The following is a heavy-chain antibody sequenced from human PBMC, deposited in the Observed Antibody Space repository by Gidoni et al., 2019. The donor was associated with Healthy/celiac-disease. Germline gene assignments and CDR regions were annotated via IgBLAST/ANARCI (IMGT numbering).Heavy chain of an antibody. CDR1: GGSTSSSNW. CDR3: AGGTVAGVDN. Sequence: QLQLQDSGPGLVQPSGTLSLTCAVPGGSTSSSNWWSWVRQPPGKGLEWLGEIYHSESTNDNPTLKGRVTISVDKSKNQFALKLSSETAADTAVYYWAGGTVAGVDNWGQGTLVNVSS. D-gene: IGHD6-19*01. CDR2: IYHSEST. V-gene: IGHV4-4*02. J-gene: IGHJ4*02.